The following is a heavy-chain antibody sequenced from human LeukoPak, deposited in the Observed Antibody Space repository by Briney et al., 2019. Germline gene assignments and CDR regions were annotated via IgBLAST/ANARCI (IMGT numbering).Heavy chain of an antibody. V-gene: IGHV3-30*02. D-gene: IGHD3-3*01. CDR2: IWSDGSYQ. Sequence: GGSLRLSCAASGFSFSSYNMHWIRQAPGKGLEWVAFIWSDGSYQNYADSVKGRFTISRDNSNSTMFLRISSLRVEDTAVYYCASDNWSPESWGQGTLVTVSS. CDR1: GFSFSSYN. CDR3: ASDNWSPES. J-gene: IGHJ5*02.